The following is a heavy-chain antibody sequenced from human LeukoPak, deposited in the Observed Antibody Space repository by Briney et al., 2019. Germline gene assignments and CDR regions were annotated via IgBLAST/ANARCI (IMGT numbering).Heavy chain of an antibody. CDR3: VRVVPGTGSLDY. V-gene: IGHV3-21*01. J-gene: IGHJ4*02. CDR2: ISSSSSYM. CDR1: GFTFSSYS. D-gene: IGHD1-1*01. Sequence: GSLRLSCAASGFTFSSYSMNWVRQAPGKGLEWVSSISSSSSYMFYAGSVMGRFTNSRDNAKKSLYLQMNNLRAEDTAIYYCVRVVPGTGSLDYWGQGTLVTVSS.